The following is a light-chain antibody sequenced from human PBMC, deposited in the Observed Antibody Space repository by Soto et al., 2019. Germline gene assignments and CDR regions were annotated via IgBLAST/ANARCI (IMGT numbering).Light chain of an antibody. V-gene: IGKV1-27*01. CDR3: QQYSSYLWT. CDR2: SAS. J-gene: IGKJ1*01. Sequence: GARVTITCRPSRGISNALAWYQQNPGTVPKLLIHSASTLQSEVPSRFSGSGSGTDFTLTISSLQPDDFATYYCQQYSSYLWTFGQGTKVDIK. CDR1: RGISNA.